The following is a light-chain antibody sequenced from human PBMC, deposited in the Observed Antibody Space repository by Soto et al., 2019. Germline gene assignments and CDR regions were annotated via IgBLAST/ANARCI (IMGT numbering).Light chain of an antibody. CDR3: RTWGTGTYVV. Sequence: QSVLTQSPSASASLGASVKLTCTLSSGHSSYAIAWHQQQPEKGPRYLMKLNSDGSHSKGDGIPDRFSGSSSGAERYLTISSLQSEDEADYYCRTWGTGTYVVFGGGTKVTVL. CDR2: LNSDGSH. J-gene: IGLJ2*01. CDR1: SGHSSYA. V-gene: IGLV4-69*01.